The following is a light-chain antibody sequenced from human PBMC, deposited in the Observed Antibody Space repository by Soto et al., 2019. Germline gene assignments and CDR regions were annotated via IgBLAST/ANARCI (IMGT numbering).Light chain of an antibody. V-gene: IGKV3-11*01. CDR2: DAS. Sequence: EIVLTQSPATLSLSPGERATLSCRASQSISSYLAWYQQKPGQAPRLLIYDASNRATGIPARFSGSGSGTDSTLTISSLEPEDFAVYYCRAITFGQGTRLEIK. CDR1: QSISSY. J-gene: IGKJ5*01. CDR3: RAIT.